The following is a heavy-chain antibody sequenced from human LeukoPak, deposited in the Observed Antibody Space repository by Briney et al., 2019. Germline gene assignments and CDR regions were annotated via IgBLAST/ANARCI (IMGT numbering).Heavy chain of an antibody. CDR2: ISSRSSYI. CDR1: GFTFSSYS. V-gene: IGHV3-21*01. Sequence: XXSLRLSCAASGFTFSSYSMNWVRQAPGKGLEWVSSISSRSSYIYYTDSVKGRFTISRDNAKNSLHLQMNSLRAEDTALYYCARGSTGGYSGYDATRKYFDYWGQGTLVTVSS. J-gene: IGHJ4*02. CDR3: ARGSTGGYSGYDATRKYFDY. D-gene: IGHD5-12*01.